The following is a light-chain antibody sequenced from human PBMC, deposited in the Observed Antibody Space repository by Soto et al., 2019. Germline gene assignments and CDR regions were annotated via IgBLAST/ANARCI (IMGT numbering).Light chain of an antibody. CDR1: QTISGW. CDR2: EAS. J-gene: IGKJ1*01. CDR3: QQYTSYSPT. Sequence: DIQMTQSPSTLSASVGDRVTITCRASQTISGWLAWYQQKPGKAPKLLIFEASILESGVPSRFSGSRSGTECTLTIDSLQPDDFATYYCQQYTSYSPTFGQGTMLEI. V-gene: IGKV1-5*03.